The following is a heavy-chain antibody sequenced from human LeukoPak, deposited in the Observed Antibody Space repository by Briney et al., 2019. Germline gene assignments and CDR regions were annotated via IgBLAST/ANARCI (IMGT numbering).Heavy chain of an antibody. J-gene: IGHJ4*02. CDR2: ISSSGSTI. D-gene: IGHD3-10*01. CDR1: GFTFSSCE. V-gene: IGHV3-48*03. Sequence: PGGSLRLSCAASGFTFSSCEVNWVRQAPGKGLEWVSYISSSGSTIYYADSVKGRFTISRDNAKNSLFLQMNSLRAEDTALYFCAREGTYGYYFDYWGQGTLVTVSS. CDR3: AREGTYGYYFDY.